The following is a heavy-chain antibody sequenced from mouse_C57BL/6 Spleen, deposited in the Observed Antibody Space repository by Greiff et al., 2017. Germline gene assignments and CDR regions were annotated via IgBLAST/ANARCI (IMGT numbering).Heavy chain of an antibody. V-gene: IGHV5-4*01. Sequence: EVMLVESGGGLVKPGGSLKLSCAASGFTFSSYAMSWVRQTPEKRLEWVATISDGGSYTYYPDNVKGRFTISRDNAKNNLYLQISHLKSEDTAMYYCARDRGVLLRSYYFGDWGQGTTLSASS. D-gene: IGHD1-1*01. CDR3: ARDRGVLLRSYYFGD. J-gene: IGHJ2*01. CDR1: GFTFSSYA. CDR2: ISDGGSYT.